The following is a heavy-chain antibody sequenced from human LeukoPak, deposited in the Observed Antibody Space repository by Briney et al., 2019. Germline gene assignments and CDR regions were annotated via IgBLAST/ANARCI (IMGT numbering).Heavy chain of an antibody. V-gene: IGHV1-2*02. J-gene: IGHJ1*01. CDR3: ARAYDFWSGTEYLQH. D-gene: IGHD3-3*01. CDR2: INPNSGGT. Sequence: GASVKVSCKASGYTFTGYYMHWVRQAPGQGLEWMGWINPNSGGTNYAQKFQGRVTMTRDTSISTAYMELSRLRPDDTAVSYCARAYDFWSGTEYLQHWGQGTLVTVSS. CDR1: GYTFTGYY.